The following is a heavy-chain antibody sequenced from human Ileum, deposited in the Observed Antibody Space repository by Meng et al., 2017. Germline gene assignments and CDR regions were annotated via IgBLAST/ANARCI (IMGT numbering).Heavy chain of an antibody. Sequence: QLQLQEAGPGLVKPSGTLSLTGSVSGGSISSGTWWSWVRQPPGKGLQWIGEFHPGSGAAYNPSLKARVTISVDTSMQQFSLQLTSVTAADTAVYYCAKNGAYCLESWGQGTLVTVSS. J-gene: IGHJ4*02. CDR1: GGSISSGTW. CDR3: AKNGAYCLES. D-gene: IGHD2-21*01. V-gene: IGHV4-4*02. CDR2: FHPGSGA.